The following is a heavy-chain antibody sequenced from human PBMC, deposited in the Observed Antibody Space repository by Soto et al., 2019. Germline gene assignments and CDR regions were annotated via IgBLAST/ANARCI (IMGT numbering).Heavy chain of an antibody. CDR3: AAERGSGWLPFDP. J-gene: IGHJ5*02. V-gene: IGHV1-58*01. D-gene: IGHD6-19*01. CDR1: GFTFTSSA. Sequence: SVKVSCKASGFTFTSSAVQRVRQARGQRLEWIGWIVVGSGNTNYAQKFQERVTITRDMSTSTAYMELSSLRSEDTAVYYCAAERGSGWLPFDPWGQGTLVTVSS. CDR2: IVVGSGNT.